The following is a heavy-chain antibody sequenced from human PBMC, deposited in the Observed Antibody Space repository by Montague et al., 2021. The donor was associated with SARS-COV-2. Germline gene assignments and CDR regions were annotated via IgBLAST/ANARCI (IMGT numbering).Heavy chain of an antibody. CDR3: ARDLAGYYGSGSYGGMDV. J-gene: IGHJ6*02. Sequence: SETLSLTCTRPGWSITGADRNCTWLNHSHGKRLEGVWSIYYSGSTYYNPSLKSRATISVDTSKNQFSLRLSSVTAADTAVYYCARDLAGYYGSGSYGGMDVWGQGTTVTVSS. D-gene: IGHD3-10*01. CDR1: GWSITGADRN. CDR2: IYYSGST. V-gene: IGHV4-39*07.